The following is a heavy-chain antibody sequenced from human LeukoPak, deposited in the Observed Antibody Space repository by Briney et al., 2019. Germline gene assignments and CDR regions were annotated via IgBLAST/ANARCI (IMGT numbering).Heavy chain of an antibody. D-gene: IGHD3-10*01. CDR3: AKRGIVIRAVIIIGFHKEAYYFDY. J-gene: IGHJ4*02. V-gene: IGHV3-21*04. Sequence: GGSLRLSCAASGFTFNSYSMNWVRQAPGKGLEWVSSISSSSSYIYYADSVKGRFTISRDNAKNSLYLQMNSLRAEDTAVYFCAKRGIVIRAVIIIGFHKEAYYFDYWGQGILVTVSS. CDR2: ISSSSSYI. CDR1: GFTFNSYS.